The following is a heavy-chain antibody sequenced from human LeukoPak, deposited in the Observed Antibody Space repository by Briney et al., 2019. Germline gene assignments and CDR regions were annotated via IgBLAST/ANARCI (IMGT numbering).Heavy chain of an antibody. CDR2: INTDGSST. CDR3: ARAPLGDSADY. J-gene: IGHJ4*02. D-gene: IGHD3-16*01. V-gene: IGHV3-74*01. CDR1: GFNFDDYG. Sequence: PGGSLRLSCAASGFNFDDYGMSWVRQAPGKGLVWVSRINTDGSSTSYADSVKGRFTISRDNAKNTLYLQMNSLRAEDTAVYYCARAPLGDSADYWGQGTLVTVSS.